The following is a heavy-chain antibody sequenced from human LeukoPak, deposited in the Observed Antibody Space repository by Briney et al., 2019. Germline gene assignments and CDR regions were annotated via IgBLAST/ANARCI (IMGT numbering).Heavy chain of an antibody. CDR3: ARGLMGMARDY. CDR1: GGSISSYY. V-gene: IGHV4-59*01. CDR2: IYYSGST. J-gene: IGHJ4*02. D-gene: IGHD5-24*01. Sequence: SETLSLTCTVSGGSISSYYWSWIRQPPGKGLEWIGYIYYSGSTNYNPSLKSRVTISVDTSKNQFSLKLSSVTAADTAVYYCARGLMGMARDYWGQGTVVTVSS.